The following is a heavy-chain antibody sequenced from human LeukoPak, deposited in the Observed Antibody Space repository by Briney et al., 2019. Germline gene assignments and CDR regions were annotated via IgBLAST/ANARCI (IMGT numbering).Heavy chain of an antibody. Sequence: PGRSLRLSCAASGFTFSSYAMHWVRQAPGKGLEWVAVISYDGSNKYYADSVKGRFTISRDNSKNTLYLQMNSLRAEDTAVYYCARNDILTGYYGYWGQGTLVTVSS. CDR3: ARNDILTGYYGY. V-gene: IGHV3-30-3*01. CDR1: GFTFSSYA. D-gene: IGHD3-9*01. J-gene: IGHJ4*02. CDR2: ISYDGSNK.